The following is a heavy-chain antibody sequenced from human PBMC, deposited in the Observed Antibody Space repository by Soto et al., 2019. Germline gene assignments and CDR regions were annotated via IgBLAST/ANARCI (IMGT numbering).Heavy chain of an antibody. CDR2: IIPTFGTG. D-gene: IGHD3-10*01. CDR3: ASFDGTLVRGGRSSPYEMDV. J-gene: IGHJ6*02. Sequence: QVLLVQSGPEVKKPGSSVKVSCKASGGTFNNYAINWVRQAPGKGLEWMGGIIPTFGTGNHAQKFQGRVTITADESTTTASTELTSLRSEDTAIYYCASFDGTLVRGGRSSPYEMDVWGQGTTVIVSS. V-gene: IGHV1-69*01. CDR1: GGTFNNYA.